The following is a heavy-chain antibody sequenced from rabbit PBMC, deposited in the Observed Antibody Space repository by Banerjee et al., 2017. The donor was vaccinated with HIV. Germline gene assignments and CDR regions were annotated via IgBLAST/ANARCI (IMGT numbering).Heavy chain of an antibody. J-gene: IGHJ4*01. Sequence: QSLEESGGDLVKPGASLTLTCTASGFDLSSYYYMCWVRQAPGKGLEWIACIYTGSSGNTYYASWAKGRFTISKTSSTTVTLQMTSLTAADTATYFCAREKVAASSSAYYPLSLWGPGTLVTVS. CDR1: GFDLSSYYY. D-gene: IGHD1-1*01. CDR2: IYTGSSGNT. V-gene: IGHV1S40*01. CDR3: AREKVAASSSAYYPLSL.